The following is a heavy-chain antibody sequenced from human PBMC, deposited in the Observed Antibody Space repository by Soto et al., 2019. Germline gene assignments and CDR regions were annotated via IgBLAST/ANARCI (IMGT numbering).Heavy chain of an antibody. V-gene: IGHV3-30*18. CDR3: AKGGEVDYFDY. CDR1: GFTFSSYG. D-gene: IGHD3-16*01. CDR2: ISYDGSNK. J-gene: IGHJ4*02. Sequence: PGGSLRLSCAASGFTFSSYGMHWVRQAPGKGLEWVAVISYDGSNKYYADSVKGRFTISRDNSKNTLYLQMNSLRAEDTAVYYCAKGGEVDYFDYWGQGTLVTVSS.